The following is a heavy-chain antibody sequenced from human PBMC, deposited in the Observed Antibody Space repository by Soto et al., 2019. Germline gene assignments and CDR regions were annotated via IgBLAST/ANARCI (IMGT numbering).Heavy chain of an antibody. D-gene: IGHD3-3*01. CDR1: GGSFSGYY. J-gene: IGHJ6*03. V-gene: IGHV4-34*01. CDR2: INHSGST. Sequence: PSETLSLTCAVYGGSFSGYYWSWIRQPPGKGLEWIGEINHSGSTNYNPSLKSRVTISVDTSKNQFSLKLSSVTAADTAVYYCARGVYYDFWSGYLAVDYYYYYMDVWGKGTTVTVSS. CDR3: ARGVYYDFWSGYLAVDYYYYYMDV.